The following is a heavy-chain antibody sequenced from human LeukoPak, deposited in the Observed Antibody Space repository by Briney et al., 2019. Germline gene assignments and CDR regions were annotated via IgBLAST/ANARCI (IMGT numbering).Heavy chain of an antibody. CDR1: GFNFNNYA. Sequence: GRSLRLSCTVSGFNFNNYAMHWVRQAPGKGLEWVAVISYDGSNKYYADSVKGRFTISRDNSKNTLYLQMNSLRAEDTAVYYCAKDHGVEYDRLGYWGQGTLVTVSS. CDR3: AKDHGVEYDRLGY. V-gene: IGHV3-30*04. D-gene: IGHD3-22*01. CDR2: ISYDGSNK. J-gene: IGHJ4*02.